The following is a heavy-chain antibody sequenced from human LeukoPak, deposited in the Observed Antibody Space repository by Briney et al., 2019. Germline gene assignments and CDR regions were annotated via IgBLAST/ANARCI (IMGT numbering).Heavy chain of an antibody. CDR2: INPNSGGT. CDR1: GYTFTGYY. J-gene: IGHJ3*02. V-gene: IGHV1-2*04. CDR3: ARSIAAAGSDAFDI. Sequence: AASVTVSCKASGYTFTGYYMHWVRQAPGQGLEWMGWINPNSGGTNYAQKFQGWVTMTRDTSISTAYMELSRLRSDDTAVYYCARSIAAAGSDAFDIWGQGTMVTVSS. D-gene: IGHD6-13*01.